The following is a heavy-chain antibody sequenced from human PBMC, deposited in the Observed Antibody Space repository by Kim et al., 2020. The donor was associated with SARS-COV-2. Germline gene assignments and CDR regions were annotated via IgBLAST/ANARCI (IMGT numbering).Heavy chain of an antibody. CDR3: ARDGGYYFDS. D-gene: IGHD3-16*01. V-gene: IGHV3-53*01. CDR2: IYSGAYT. CDR1: GFTVSSND. Sequence: GGSLRLSCAASGFTVSSNDMRWVRQAPGWGLEWVSVIYSGAYTHYADSVKCRFTISRDNSKDTLYLQMNSLRAEDTAVYYCARDGGYYFDSWGQGTLVTVS. J-gene: IGHJ4*02.